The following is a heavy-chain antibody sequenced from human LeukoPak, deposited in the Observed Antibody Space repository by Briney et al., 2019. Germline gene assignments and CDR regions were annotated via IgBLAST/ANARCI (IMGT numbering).Heavy chain of an antibody. J-gene: IGHJ6*02. CDR2: INHSGST. D-gene: IGHD6-19*01. V-gene: IGHV4-34*01. Sequence: SETLSLTCAVYGGSFSGYYWSWIRQLPGKGLEWIGEINHSGSTNYNPSLKSRVTISVDTSKNQFSLKLSSVTAADTAVYYCARSLLGSSGWYYYYGMDVWGQGTTVTVSS. CDR1: GGSFSGYY. CDR3: ARSLLGSSGWYYYYGMDV.